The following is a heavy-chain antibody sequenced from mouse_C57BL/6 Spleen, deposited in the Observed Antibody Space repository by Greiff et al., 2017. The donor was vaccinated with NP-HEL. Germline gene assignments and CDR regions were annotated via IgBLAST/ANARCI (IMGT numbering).Heavy chain of an antibody. Sequence: LEELGPGLVKPGASLNLSCKASGYTFTSYDINWVKQRPGQGLGWIGWIYPRDGSTKYNEKFKGKATLTVDTSSSTAYMELHSLTSEDSAVYFCARRYGSSYFDYWGQGTTLTVSS. CDR3: ARRYGSSYFDY. CDR1: GYTFTSYD. V-gene: IGHV1-85*01. CDR2: IYPRDGST. J-gene: IGHJ2*01. D-gene: IGHD1-1*01.